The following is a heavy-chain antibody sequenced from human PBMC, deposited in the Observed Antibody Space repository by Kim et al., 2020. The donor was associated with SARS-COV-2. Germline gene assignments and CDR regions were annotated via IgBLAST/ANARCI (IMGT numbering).Heavy chain of an antibody. D-gene: IGHD3-10*01. CDR3: ARGVAWYGSGSYRFDY. V-gene: IGHV3-48*02. CDR2: ISSSSSTI. J-gene: IGHJ4*02. CDR1: GFTFSSYS. Sequence: GGSLRLSCAASGFTFSSYSMNWVRQAPGKGLEWVSYISSSSSTIYYADSVKGRFTISRDNAKNSLYLQMNSLRDEYTAVYYCARGVAWYGSGSYRFDYWGQGTLVTVSS.